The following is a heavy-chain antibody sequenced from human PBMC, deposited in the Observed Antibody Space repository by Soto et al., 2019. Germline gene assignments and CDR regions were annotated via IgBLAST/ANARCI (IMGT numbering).Heavy chain of an antibody. D-gene: IGHD6-13*01. V-gene: IGHV4-59*01. CDR1: GFSISDNH. CDR2: VLFSGST. J-gene: IGHJ4*01. Sequence: SETLSLTCDVSGFSISDNHCSWIRQAPGKGLEWVGYVLFSGSTTYNPSLAPRLNISFDMSKSQVYLQLTSVTVAETAVYYCARFGAAAAHDDNWGRGVLVTVS. CDR3: ARFGAAAAHDDN.